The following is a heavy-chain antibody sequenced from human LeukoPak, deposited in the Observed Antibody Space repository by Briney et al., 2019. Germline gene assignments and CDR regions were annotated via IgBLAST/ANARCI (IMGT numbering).Heavy chain of an antibody. Sequence: GGSLRLSCGASGFTFSSYTMSWVRQAPGKGLEWVSSISSSSSYIYYADSVKGRFTISRDNAKNSLYLQMNSLRAEDTAVYYCARARSAITFGGVIVYNWFDPWGQGTLVTVSS. CDR2: ISSSSSYI. CDR3: ARARSAITFGGVIVYNWFDP. V-gene: IGHV3-21*01. J-gene: IGHJ5*02. CDR1: GFTFSSYT. D-gene: IGHD3-16*02.